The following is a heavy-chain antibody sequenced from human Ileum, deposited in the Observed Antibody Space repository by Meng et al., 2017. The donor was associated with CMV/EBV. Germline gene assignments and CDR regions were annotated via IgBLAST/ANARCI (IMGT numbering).Heavy chain of an antibody. CDR1: GFTFSSYA. Sequence: GESLKISCAASGFTFSSYAMSWVRQAPGKGLEGVSVIYSGGSSTYYADSVTGRFTISRDNSKNTLYLQMNSLRAEVTAVYYCAKDRAVYCSSTNCLSAAFDIWGQGTLVTVSS. J-gene: IGHJ3*02. CDR2: IYSGGSST. D-gene: IGHD2-2*01. CDR3: AKDRAVYCSSTNCLSAAFDI. V-gene: IGHV3-23*03.